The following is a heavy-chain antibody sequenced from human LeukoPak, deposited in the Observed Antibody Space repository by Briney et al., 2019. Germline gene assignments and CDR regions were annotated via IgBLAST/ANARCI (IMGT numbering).Heavy chain of an antibody. CDR3: ARDTETAYGGSCDY. J-gene: IGHJ4*02. CDR2: ISAYNGNT. Sequence: ASVKVSCKASGYTFTSYGISWVRQAPGQGLEWMGWISAYNGNTNYAQKLQGRVTMTTDTSTSTAYMELSSLRSEDTAVYYCARDTETAYGGSCDYWGQGTLVTVSS. D-gene: IGHD2-15*01. V-gene: IGHV1-18*01. CDR1: GYTFTSYG.